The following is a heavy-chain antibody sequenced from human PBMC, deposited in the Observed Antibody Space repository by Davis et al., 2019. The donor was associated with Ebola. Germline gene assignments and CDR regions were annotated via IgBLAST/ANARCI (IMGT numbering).Heavy chain of an antibody. D-gene: IGHD3-10*01. CDR3: ATDPNFGAIVPDRGYFDSGRWPGMDV. J-gene: IGHJ6*02. CDR2: IKRKSDGGRT. V-gene: IGHV3-15*01. Sequence: PGGSLRLSCAASGFSFNNAWMNWVRQAPGKGLEWVARIKRKSDGGRTDYAAPVKGRFTISREDSKYMVYLQMNSLKTEDTGVYFCATDPNFGAIVPDRGYFDSGRWPGMDVWGQGTTVTVSS. CDR1: GFSFNNAW.